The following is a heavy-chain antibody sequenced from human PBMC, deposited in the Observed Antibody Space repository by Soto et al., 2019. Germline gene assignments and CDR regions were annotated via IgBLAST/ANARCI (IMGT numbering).Heavy chain of an antibody. CDR3: ARQSIAVAGTYFDY. CDR2: IYYSGST. J-gene: IGHJ4*02. D-gene: IGHD6-19*01. Sequence: PSETLSLTCTVSGGSISSSSYYWGWIRQPPGKGLEWIGSIYYSGSTYYNPSLKSRVTISVDTSKNQFSLKLISVTAADTAVYYCARQSIAVAGTYFDYWGQGTLVTVSS. CDR1: GGSISSSSYY. V-gene: IGHV4-39*01.